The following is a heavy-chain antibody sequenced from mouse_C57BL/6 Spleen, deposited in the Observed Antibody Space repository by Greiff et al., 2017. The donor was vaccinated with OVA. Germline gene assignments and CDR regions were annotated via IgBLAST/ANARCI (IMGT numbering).Heavy chain of an antibody. CDR1: GYSITRGYY. D-gene: IGHD1-1*01. CDR2: ISYDGSN. Sequence: EVKLQESGPGLVKPSQSLSLTCSVTGYSITRGYYWNWIRQFPGNKLEWLGYISYDGSNNYNPSLKNRISITRDTSKNQFVLKLNSVTTEDTATYYCARENYGSRDYAMDYWGQGTSVTVSA. CDR3: ARENYGSRDYAMDY. V-gene: IGHV3-6*01. J-gene: IGHJ4*01.